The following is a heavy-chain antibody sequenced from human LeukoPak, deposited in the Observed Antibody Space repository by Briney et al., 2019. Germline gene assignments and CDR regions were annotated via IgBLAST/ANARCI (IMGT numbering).Heavy chain of an antibody. D-gene: IGHD2-2*01. J-gene: IGHJ5*02. Sequence: ASVKVSCKASGYTFTSYGISWVRQAPGQGLEWMGWISAYNGNTNYAQKLQGRVTMTTDTSTSTAYMELRSLRSDDTAVYYCARDLDCSSTSCQGWFDPWGQGTLVTVSS. CDR1: GYTFTSYG. CDR2: ISAYNGNT. V-gene: IGHV1-18*01. CDR3: ARDLDCSSTSCQGWFDP.